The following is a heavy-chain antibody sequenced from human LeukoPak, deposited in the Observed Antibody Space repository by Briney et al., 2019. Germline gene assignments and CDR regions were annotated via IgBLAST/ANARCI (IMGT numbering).Heavy chain of an antibody. CDR2: IKQDGSKK. J-gene: IGHJ4*02. CDR3: ARDGHASGSHDC. CDR1: EFTFSNYW. Sequence: GGSLRLSCAASEFTFSNYWMSWVRQAPGKGLEWVANIKQDGSKKHYVDSVKGRFTISRDNGKHSMYLPMNSLRAEDTALYYCARDGHASGSHDCWGPGTLVTVSS. D-gene: IGHD3-10*01. V-gene: IGHV3-7*01.